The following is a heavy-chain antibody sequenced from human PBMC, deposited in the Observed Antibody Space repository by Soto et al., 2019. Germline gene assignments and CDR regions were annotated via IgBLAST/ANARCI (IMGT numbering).Heavy chain of an antibody. CDR1: GYTLTELS. Sequence: ASVKVSCKVSGYTLTELSMHWVRQAPGKGLEWMGGFDPEDGETIYAQKFQGRVTMTEDTSTDTAYMELSSLRSEDTAVYYCATGPSVEGGFDYWGQGTLVTVSS. D-gene: IGHD3-16*01. CDR2: FDPEDGET. V-gene: IGHV1-24*01. J-gene: IGHJ4*02. CDR3: ATGPSVEGGFDY.